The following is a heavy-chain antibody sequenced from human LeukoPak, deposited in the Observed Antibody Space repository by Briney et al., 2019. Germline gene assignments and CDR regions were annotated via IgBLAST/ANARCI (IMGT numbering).Heavy chain of an antibody. V-gene: IGHV4-59*01. Sequence: PSENLSLTCTVSGGAMSSYYGNWVREPPGKGLEWIGNIYSSGSTDYNPSLKIRVTISLDTSKFQFSLRLNSVTAADTAVYYCARADPNASGYFYRFNWFDPWGQGTLVTVSS. CDR3: ARADPNASGYFYRFNWFDP. CDR2: IYSSGST. CDR1: GGAMSSYY. D-gene: IGHD3-10*01. J-gene: IGHJ5*02.